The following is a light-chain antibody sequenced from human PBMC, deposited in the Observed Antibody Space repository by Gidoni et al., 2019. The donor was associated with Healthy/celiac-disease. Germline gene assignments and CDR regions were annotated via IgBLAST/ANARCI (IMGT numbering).Light chain of an antibody. CDR1: SSDVGGYNY. CDR2: EVS. CDR3: SSYTSSSTLV. V-gene: IGLV2-14*01. Sequence: QSALTHPASVSGSPGQSITISCTGTSSDVGGYNYVSWDQQHPGKAPKLMIYEVSNRPSGVSNRFSGSKSGNTASLTISGLQAEDEADYYCSSYTSSSTLVFGTGTKVTVL. J-gene: IGLJ1*01.